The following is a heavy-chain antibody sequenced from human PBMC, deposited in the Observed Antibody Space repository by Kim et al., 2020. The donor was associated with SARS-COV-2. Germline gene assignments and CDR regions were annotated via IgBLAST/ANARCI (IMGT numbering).Heavy chain of an antibody. CDR3: ARDRGYCTGGSGYSRFDY. J-gene: IGHJ4*02. CDR1: GVSFNNYW. D-gene: IGHD2-15*01. V-gene: IGHV3-7*03. Sequence: GGSLRLSCAASGVSFNNYWMGWVRQAPGKGLEWVAHIKEDGSEKYYVDSVKGRFTISRDNAKNTLYLQMNSLRAEDTAVYYCARDRGYCTGGSGYSRFDYWGQGTQATVSS. CDR2: IKEDGSEK.